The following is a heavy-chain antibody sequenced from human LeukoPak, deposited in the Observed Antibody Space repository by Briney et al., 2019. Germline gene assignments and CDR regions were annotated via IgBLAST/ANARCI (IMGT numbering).Heavy chain of an antibody. D-gene: IGHD6-13*01. J-gene: IGHJ3*02. CDR1: GGSFSGYY. CDR2: INHSGST. Sequence: PSETLSLTCAVYGGSFSGYYWSWIRQPPGKGLEWIGEINHSGSTNYNPSLKSRVTISVDTSKNQFSLKLSSVTAADTAVYYCARGSPRAAGTTTGVLAFDIWGQGTMVTVSS. CDR3: ARGSPRAAGTTTGVLAFDI. V-gene: IGHV4-34*01.